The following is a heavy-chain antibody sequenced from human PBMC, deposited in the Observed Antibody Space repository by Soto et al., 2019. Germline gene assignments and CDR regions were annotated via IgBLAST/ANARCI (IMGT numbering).Heavy chain of an antibody. CDR3: ARGGSSDWQVALDI. D-gene: IGHD6-19*01. Sequence: QVQLQPWGAGLLKPSETLSLTCTVYAGSFSHYYWNWIRLCPGTGLEWIGNIKHGGSSSYNPSLRSRVSISADMSKNQFSLTLSSVTAADTAVYYCARGGSSDWQVALDIWGQGTMVPVSS. CDR1: AGSFSHYY. V-gene: IGHV4-34*01. J-gene: IGHJ3*02. CDR2: IKHGGSS.